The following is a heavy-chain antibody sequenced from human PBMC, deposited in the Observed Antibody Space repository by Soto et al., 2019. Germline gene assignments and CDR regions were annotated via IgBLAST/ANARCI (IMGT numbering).Heavy chain of an antibody. D-gene: IGHD6-6*01. J-gene: IGHJ4*02. V-gene: IGHV4-39*07. CDR3: ARARDIAARPTRGFDY. Sequence: PSETLSLTCTVSGGSISSSSYYWGWIRKPPGKGLEWIGEINHSGSTNYNPSLKSRVTISVDTSKNQFSLKLSSVTAADTAVYYCARARDIAARPTRGFDYWGQGTLVTVSS. CDR2: INHSGST. CDR1: GGSISSSSYY.